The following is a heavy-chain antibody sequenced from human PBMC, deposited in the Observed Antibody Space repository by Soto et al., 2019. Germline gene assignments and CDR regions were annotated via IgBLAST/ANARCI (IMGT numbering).Heavy chain of an antibody. D-gene: IGHD3-22*01. V-gene: IGHV3-23*01. CDR3: ARFVMTRSVYGAFDY. Sequence: GGSLKLSCAASGFTFSSYAMSWVRQAPGKGLEWVSAISSSGGSTYYADSVKGRFTISRDNAKNALYLQMNSLRAEDTAVYYCARFVMTRSVYGAFDYWGQGTLVTVSS. CDR1: GFTFSSYA. CDR2: ISSSGGST. J-gene: IGHJ4*02.